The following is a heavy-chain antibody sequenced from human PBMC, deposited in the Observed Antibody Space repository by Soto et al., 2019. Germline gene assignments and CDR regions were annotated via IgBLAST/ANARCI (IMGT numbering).Heavy chain of an antibody. J-gene: IGHJ6*02. CDR3: TKRIRQMVRDYYAMDV. CDR2: ISGGGDT. Sequence: GESLKISCDASAFTFSSYGMNWVRQAPGKGLEWVSYISGGGDTYYADSVRGRFTISRDNSKNTLHLQMNSLRAEDTAVYYCTKRIRQMVRDYYAMDVWGQGTTVTVSS. CDR1: AFTFSSYG. V-gene: IGHV3-23*01. D-gene: IGHD3-10*01.